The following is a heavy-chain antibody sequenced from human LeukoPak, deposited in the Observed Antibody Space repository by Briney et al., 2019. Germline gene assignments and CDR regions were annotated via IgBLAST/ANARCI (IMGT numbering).Heavy chain of an antibody. V-gene: IGHV3-23*01. CDR2: ISSSGGST. Sequence: PGGSLRLSCAASGFTFSSYAMSWVRQAPGKGLEWVSAISSSGGSTYYADSVKGRFTISRDNSKNTLYLQMNSLRAEDTAVYYCAKGPRLVRTAMVIGWGQGTLVTVSS. CDR3: AKGPRLVRTAMVIG. J-gene: IGHJ4*02. CDR1: GFTFSSYA. D-gene: IGHD5-18*01.